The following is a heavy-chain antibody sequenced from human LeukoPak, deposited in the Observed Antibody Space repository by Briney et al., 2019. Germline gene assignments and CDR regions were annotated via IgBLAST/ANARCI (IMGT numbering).Heavy chain of an antibody. CDR1: GFTFSSYA. D-gene: IGHD3-9*01. CDR2: ISGSGGGT. CDR3: AAERYFDWLLYGPSDY. V-gene: IGHV3-23*01. Sequence: GGSLRLSCAASGFTFSSYAMSWVRQAPGKGLEWVSAISGSGGGTYYADSVKGRFTISRDNSKNTLYLQMNSLRAEDTAVYYCAAERYFDWLLYGPSDYWGQGTLVTVSS. J-gene: IGHJ4*02.